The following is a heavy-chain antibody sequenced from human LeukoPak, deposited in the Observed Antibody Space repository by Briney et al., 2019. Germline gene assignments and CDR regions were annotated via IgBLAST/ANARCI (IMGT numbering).Heavy chain of an antibody. J-gene: IGHJ6*03. CDR2: INHSGST. V-gene: IGHV4-34*01. CDR3: ARVRMQLFNYYYYMDV. CDR1: GGSFSGYY. D-gene: IGHD6-13*01. Sequence: NPSETLSLTCAVYGGSFSGYYWSWIRQPPGKGLEWIGEINHSGSTNYNPSLKSRVTISVDTSKNQFSLKLSSVTAADTAVYYCARVRMQLFNYYYYMDVWGKGTTVTVSS.